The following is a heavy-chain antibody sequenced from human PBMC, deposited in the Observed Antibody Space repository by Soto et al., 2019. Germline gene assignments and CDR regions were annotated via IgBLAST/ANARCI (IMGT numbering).Heavy chain of an antibody. V-gene: IGHV4-59*01. D-gene: IGHD1-26*01. Sequence: SLTCTVSGDSISNYHWSWVRQPPGKGLECIGYIYSSGSTNYNPSLKSRVTISVDTSKNEFSLKLTSVTAADTAIYYCARFSGYYSAFDYWGQGTPVTVSS. J-gene: IGHJ4*02. CDR2: IYSSGST. CDR1: GDSISNYH. CDR3: ARFSGYYSAFDY.